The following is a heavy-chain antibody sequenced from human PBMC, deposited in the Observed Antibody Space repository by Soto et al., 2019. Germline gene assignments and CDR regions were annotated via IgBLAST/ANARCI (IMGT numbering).Heavy chain of an antibody. J-gene: IGHJ4*02. Sequence: QVQLVQSGAEVKKPGASVKVSCKASGYTFSNDAITWVRQAPGQGLEWMGWVSAYNGNTNYAQKCKGRVTMTTDTPTSTAYMEIRSLRYDDTAVYFCARASRYYWNYMMYWGQGTLVTVSS. CDR1: GYTFSNDA. D-gene: IGHD1-7*01. CDR3: ARASRYYWNYMMY. V-gene: IGHV1-18*01. CDR2: VSAYNGNT.